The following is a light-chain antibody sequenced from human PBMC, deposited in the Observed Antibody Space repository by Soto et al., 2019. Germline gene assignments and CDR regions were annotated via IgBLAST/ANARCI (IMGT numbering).Light chain of an antibody. V-gene: IGKV1-39*01. CDR2: GAS. CDR3: QQSHSTPWT. J-gene: IGKJ1*01. Sequence: DIQMTQSPSSLSASVGDRVTITCRASQTITTYLNWYQQRPGKAPKLLIYGASTLQSGVPSRFTGSGSGTDLTLTISSLQPEDFATYHCQQSHSTPWTFGQGTKVEIK. CDR1: QTITTY.